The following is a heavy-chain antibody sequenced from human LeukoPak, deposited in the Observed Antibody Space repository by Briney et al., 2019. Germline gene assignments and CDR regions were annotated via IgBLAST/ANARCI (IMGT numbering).Heavy chain of an antibody. Sequence: GRSLRLSCAASGFTFSSYAMHWVRQASGKGLEWVAVISYDGSNKYYADSVKGRFTISRDNSKNTLYLQMNSLRAEDTAVYYCARDPLAGGWYDYWGQGTLVTVSS. D-gene: IGHD6-19*01. CDR1: GFTFSSYA. CDR3: ARDPLAGGWYDY. CDR2: ISYDGSNK. J-gene: IGHJ4*02. V-gene: IGHV3-30*04.